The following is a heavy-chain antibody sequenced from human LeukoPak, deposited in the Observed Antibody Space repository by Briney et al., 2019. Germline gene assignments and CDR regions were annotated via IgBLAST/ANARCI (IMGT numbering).Heavy chain of an antibody. CDR2: INPNSGGT. V-gene: IGHV1-2*02. J-gene: IGHJ6*03. CDR1: GYTFTGYY. CDR3: ARGSSSGVYYYYYYMDV. D-gene: IGHD6-13*01. Sequence: ASVKVSCKASGYTFTGYYMHWVRQAPGQGLEWMGWINPNSGGTNYEQKFQGRVTMTRDTSISTAYMELSRLRSDDTAVYYCARGSSSGVYYYYYYMDVWGKGTTVTVSS.